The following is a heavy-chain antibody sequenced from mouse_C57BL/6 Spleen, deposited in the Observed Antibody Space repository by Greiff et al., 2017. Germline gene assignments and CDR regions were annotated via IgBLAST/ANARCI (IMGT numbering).Heavy chain of an antibody. CDR1: GYTFTSYW. CDR3: ARSRYPGFDY. V-gene: IGHV1-69*01. J-gene: IGHJ2*01. Sequence: QVQLQQPGAELVMPGASVKLSCKASGYTFTSYWMHWVKQRPGQGLEWIGEIDPSDSYTNYNQKFKGKSTLTVDKSSSTAYMQLSSLTSEDSAVYYCARSRYPGFDYWGQGTTLTVSS. CDR2: IDPSDSYT. D-gene: IGHD1-1*01.